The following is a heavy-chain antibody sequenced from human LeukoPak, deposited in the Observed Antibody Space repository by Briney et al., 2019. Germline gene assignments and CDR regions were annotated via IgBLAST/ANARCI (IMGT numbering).Heavy chain of an antibody. CDR2: IHYRGST. CDR3: ARSVLGYSYGLHIDY. CDR1: GGSISSYY. V-gene: IGHV4-59*01. J-gene: IGHJ4*02. D-gene: IGHD5-18*01. Sequence: KPSETLSLTCTVSGGSISSYYWSWIRQPPGKGLEWIGYIHYRGSTNYNPSLKSRVTISVDTSKNQFSLKLSSLTAADTAVYYCARSVLGYSYGLHIDYWGQGTLVTVSS.